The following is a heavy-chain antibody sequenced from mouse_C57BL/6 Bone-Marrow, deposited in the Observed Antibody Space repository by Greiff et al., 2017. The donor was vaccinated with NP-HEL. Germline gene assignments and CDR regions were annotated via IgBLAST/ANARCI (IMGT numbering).Heavy chain of an antibody. D-gene: IGHD1-1*02. CDR3: ERSVLSQFAY. Sequence: EVKLMESGGGLVQPKGSLKLSCAASGFSFNTYAMNWVRQAPGKGLEWVARIRSKSNNYTTYYADSVKDRFTISRDDSESMLYLKMNNLKTEDTAMDYCERSVLSQFAYWGQGTLVTVSA. V-gene: IGHV10-1*01. CDR2: IRSKSNNYTT. CDR1: GFSFNTYA. J-gene: IGHJ3*01.